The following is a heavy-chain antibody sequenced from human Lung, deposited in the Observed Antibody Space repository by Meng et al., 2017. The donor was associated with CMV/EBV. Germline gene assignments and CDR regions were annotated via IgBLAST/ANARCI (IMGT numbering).Heavy chain of an antibody. J-gene: IGHJ4*02. Sequence: CAVSGLSVRNAWMSWVRQVPGKGLEWVGRIRSKTDGATTDYAAPVKGRISISRDDSNNTVYLQMDRLKTEDTGVYYCTSNRGAWYIDYWGQGTLVTVSS. D-gene: IGHD3-10*01. V-gene: IGHV3-15*05. CDR2: IRSKTDGATT. CDR3: TSNRGAWYIDY. CDR1: GLSVRNAW.